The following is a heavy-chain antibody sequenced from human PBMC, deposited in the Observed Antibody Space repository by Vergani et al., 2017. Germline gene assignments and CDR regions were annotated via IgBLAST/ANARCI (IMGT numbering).Heavy chain of an antibody. V-gene: IGHV4-59*01. Sequence: QVQLQESGPGLVKPSETLSLTCTVSGGSISSYYWSWIRQPPGKGLEWIGYIYYSGSTNYNPSLKSRVTIPVDTSKNQFSLKLSSVTAADTAVYYCARVWGYCSSTSSYQYYFDYWGQGTLVTVSS. CDR3: ARVWGYCSSTSSYQYYFDY. CDR1: GGSISSYY. D-gene: IGHD2-2*01. J-gene: IGHJ4*02. CDR2: IYYSGST.